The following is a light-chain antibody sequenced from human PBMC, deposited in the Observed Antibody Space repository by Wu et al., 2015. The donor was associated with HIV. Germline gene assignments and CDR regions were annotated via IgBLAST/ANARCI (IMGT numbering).Light chain of an antibody. CDR2: GSI. V-gene: IGKV3-11*01. CDR3: QQRSNWPWT. CDR1: QSVSSH. Sequence: EIVLTQSPGTLSLSPGERATLSCRASQSVSSHLAWYQQKPGQAPRLLIYGSINRATGTPARFSGSGSGTDFTLTISSLETEDFAVYYCQQRSNWPWTFGRGTQVEIK. J-gene: IGKJ1*01.